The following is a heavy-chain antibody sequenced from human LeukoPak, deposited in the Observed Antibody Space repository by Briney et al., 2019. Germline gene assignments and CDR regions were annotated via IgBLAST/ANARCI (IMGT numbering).Heavy chain of an antibody. CDR2: MSPNSGDT. Sequence: ASVKVSCKASGYTFTSYDFNWVRQAAGQRPEWMGWMSPNSGDTGYAQKFQDRVTMTRNTSISTAYMELSSLRSDDTAVYYCARGLPNWGYDYWGPGTLVSVSS. J-gene: IGHJ4*02. CDR3: ARGLPNWGYDY. CDR1: GYTFTSYD. V-gene: IGHV1-8*01. D-gene: IGHD7-27*01.